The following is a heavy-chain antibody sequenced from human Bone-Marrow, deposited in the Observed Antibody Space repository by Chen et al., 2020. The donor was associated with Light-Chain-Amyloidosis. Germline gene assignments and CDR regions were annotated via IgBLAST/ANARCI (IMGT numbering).Heavy chain of an antibody. J-gene: IGHJ4*02. CDR3: TRDLDWLLFDY. V-gene: IGHV3-74*03. CDR1: GFTFSNYW. CDR2: VKTDGSTT. D-gene: IGHD3-9*01. Sequence: EVLLVESGGGLVQPGGSLRLSCAASGFTFSNYWMHWVRQAPGQGLVWVARVKTDGSTTAYADSVKGRFTISRDNAKNTLYLQMNSLRAEDTAVYYCTRDLDWLLFDYWGQGALVTVSA.